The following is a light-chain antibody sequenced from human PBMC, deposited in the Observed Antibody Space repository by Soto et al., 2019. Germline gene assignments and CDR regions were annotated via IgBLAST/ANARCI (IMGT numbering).Light chain of an antibody. J-gene: IGKJ4*01. CDR1: QSIGSW. V-gene: IGKV1-5*03. Sequence: DLQMTQSPSTLSGSVGDRVIITCRASQSIGSWLAWYQQKPGKAPKLLIYQASTLESGVPSRFSGRGSGTEFTLTISSLQPEDFVTFYCQQYSDYPLTFGGGTKVDIK. CDR3: QQYSDYPLT. CDR2: QAS.